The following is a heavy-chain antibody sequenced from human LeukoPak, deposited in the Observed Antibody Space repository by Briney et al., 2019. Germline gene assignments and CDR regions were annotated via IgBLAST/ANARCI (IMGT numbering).Heavy chain of an antibody. CDR2: ISTSSDYI. D-gene: IGHD3-10*01. Sequence: GGSLRLSCVASGFTFSTYTMTWVRQAAGKGLEWVSSISTSSDYIYYTDSVKGRFTISRDNAKNSVYLQMNSLRVEDTAVYYCAKDGWFGELPFGYWGQGTLVTVSS. CDR3: AKDGWFGELPFGY. J-gene: IGHJ4*02. V-gene: IGHV3-21*04. CDR1: GFTFSTYT.